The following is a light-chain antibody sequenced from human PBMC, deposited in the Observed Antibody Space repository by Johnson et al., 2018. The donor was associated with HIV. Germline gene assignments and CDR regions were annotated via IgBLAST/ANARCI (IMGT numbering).Light chain of an antibody. J-gene: IGLJ1*01. CDR2: ENN. V-gene: IGLV1-51*02. CDR1: SSNIGKNY. CDR3: GTWDSSLSASYV. Sequence: QSVLTQPPSVSAAPGQKVTISCSGSSSNIGKNYVSWYQQLPGTAPKLLIYENNKRPSGIADRFSDTKSGTSATLGITGLQTGDEADYYCGTWDSSLSASYVFGTGTKVTVL.